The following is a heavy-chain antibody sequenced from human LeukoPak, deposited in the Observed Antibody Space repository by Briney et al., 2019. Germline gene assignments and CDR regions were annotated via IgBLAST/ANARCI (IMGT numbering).Heavy chain of an antibody. CDR3: ARGTYTFDY. D-gene: IGHD1-1*01. CDR1: GFAFSSYW. J-gene: IGHJ4*02. CDR2: IKQDGSDK. V-gene: IGHV3-7*04. Sequence: PGGSLRLSCAASGFAFSSYWMTWTRQAPGKGLEWVATIKQDGSDKYYVDSVKGRFTISRDNPKNSLNLQMNSLRAEDTAVYYCARGTYTFDYWGQGTLVSVSS.